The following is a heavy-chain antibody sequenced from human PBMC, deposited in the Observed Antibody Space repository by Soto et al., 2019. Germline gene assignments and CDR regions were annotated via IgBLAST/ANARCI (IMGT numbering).Heavy chain of an antibody. V-gene: IGHV3-23*01. CDR2: IGGGGADT. CDR1: RFTFSDYA. D-gene: IGHD2-8*02. J-gene: IGHJ5*01. Sequence: DVQFLESGGGLVQPGGSLTLSCAASRFTFSDYAMSWVRQAPGKGLEWVSAIGGGGADTYYADSVKGRFTISRDNSRSTLYLQMNSLRDEDTAVYYCAKDAVPCTGKWEWFDSWGQGTLVTVSS. CDR3: AKDAVPCTGKWEWFDS.